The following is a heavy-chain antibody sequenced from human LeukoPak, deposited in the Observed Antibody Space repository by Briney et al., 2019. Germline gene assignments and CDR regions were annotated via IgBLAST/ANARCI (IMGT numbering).Heavy chain of an antibody. D-gene: IGHD5-12*01. Sequence: SETLSLTRTVSGGSISSGGYYWSWIRQPPGKGLEWIGYIYHSGSTYYNPSLKSRVTISVDRSKNQFSLKLSSVTAADTAVYYCAREGSIVATMFDYWGQGTLVTVSS. CDR3: AREGSIVATMFDY. J-gene: IGHJ4*02. CDR2: IYHSGST. V-gene: IGHV4-30-2*01. CDR1: GGSISSGGYY.